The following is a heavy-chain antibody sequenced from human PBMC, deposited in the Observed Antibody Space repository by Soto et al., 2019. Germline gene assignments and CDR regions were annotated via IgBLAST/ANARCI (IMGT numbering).Heavy chain of an antibody. D-gene: IGHD2-2*01. V-gene: IGHV4-34*01. CDR3: ARKVVPGRGFDP. Sequence: QVQLQQWGAGLLKPSETLSLTCAVYGGSFSGYYWSWIRQPPGKGLEWIGEINHSGSTNYNPSLKGRVTISVDTSKNQFSLKVSSVTAADTAVYYCARKVVPGRGFDPWGQGTLVTVSS. J-gene: IGHJ5*02. CDR2: INHSGST. CDR1: GGSFSGYY.